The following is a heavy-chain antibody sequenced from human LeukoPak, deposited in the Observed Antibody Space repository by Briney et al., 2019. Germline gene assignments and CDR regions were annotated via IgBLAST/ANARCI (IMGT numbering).Heavy chain of an antibody. Sequence: SETLSLTCAVYGGSFSGYYWGWIRQPPGKGLEWIGEINHSGSTNYNPSLKSRVTISVDTSKNQFSLKLSSVTAADTAVYYCARGLPLYAFDIWGQGTMVTVSS. V-gene: IGHV4-34*01. CDR3: ARGLPLYAFDI. J-gene: IGHJ3*02. CDR1: GGSFSGYY. CDR2: INHSGST.